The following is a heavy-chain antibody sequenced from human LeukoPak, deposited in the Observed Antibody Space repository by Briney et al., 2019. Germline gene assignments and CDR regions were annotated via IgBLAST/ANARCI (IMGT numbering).Heavy chain of an antibody. Sequence: SETLSLTCTVSGGSIGSSSYYWGWIRQPPGKGLEWIGGIYYSGSTYYNPSLKSRVTISVDTSKNQFSLKLVSVTAADTAVYYCARRRSGYGQIDYWGQGTLVTVSS. D-gene: IGHD5-12*01. CDR1: GGSIGSSSYY. CDR3: ARRRSGYGQIDY. V-gene: IGHV4-39*01. CDR2: IYYSGST. J-gene: IGHJ4*02.